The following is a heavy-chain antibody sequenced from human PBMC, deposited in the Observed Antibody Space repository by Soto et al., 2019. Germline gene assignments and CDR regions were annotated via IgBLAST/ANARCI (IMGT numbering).Heavy chain of an antibody. J-gene: IGHJ6*02. Sequence: KSSETLSLTCTVSGGSISSGGYYWSWIRQHPGKGLEWIGYIYYSGSTYYNPSLKSRVTISVDTSKNQFSLKLSSVTAADTAVYYCARDRQYSYGSYYYYGMDVWGQGTTVTVSS. CDR2: IYYSGST. CDR3: ARDRQYSYGSYYYYGMDV. D-gene: IGHD5-18*01. V-gene: IGHV4-31*03. CDR1: GGSISSGGYY.